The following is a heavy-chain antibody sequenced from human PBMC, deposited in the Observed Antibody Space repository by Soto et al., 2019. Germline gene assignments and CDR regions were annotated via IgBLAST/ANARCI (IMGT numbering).Heavy chain of an antibody. CDR2: IRPYNGNT. V-gene: IGHV1-18*01. CDR3: ARERIGAGGTTFDY. J-gene: IGHJ4*02. Sequence: ASVKVSCKASGYTFTSYGISWVRQAPGQGLEWMGWIRPYNGNTNYAQKLQGRVTMTTDTSTSTAYMELRSLRSDDTAVYYCARERIGAGGTTFDYWGQGTLVTVSS. CDR1: GYTFTSYG. D-gene: IGHD6-13*01.